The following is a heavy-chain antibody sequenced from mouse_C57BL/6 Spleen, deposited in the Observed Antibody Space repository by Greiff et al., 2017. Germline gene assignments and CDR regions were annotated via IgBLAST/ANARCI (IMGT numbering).Heavy chain of an antibody. Sequence: EVKLVESGGGLVKPGGSLKLSCAASGFTFSSYAMSWVRQTPEKRLEWVATISDGGSYTYYPDNVKGRFTISRDNAKNNLYLQMSHLKSEDTAMYYCARGNYYGSSRGAMDYWGQGTSVTVSS. CDR2: ISDGGSYT. J-gene: IGHJ4*01. CDR3: ARGNYYGSSRGAMDY. CDR1: GFTFSSYA. V-gene: IGHV5-4*03. D-gene: IGHD1-1*01.